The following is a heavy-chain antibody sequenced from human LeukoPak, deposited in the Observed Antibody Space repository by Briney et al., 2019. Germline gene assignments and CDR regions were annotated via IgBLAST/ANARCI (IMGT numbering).Heavy chain of an antibody. CDR3: ARPGSGSSSWYEYYYYYMDV. V-gene: IGHV3-7*01. J-gene: IGHJ6*03. D-gene: IGHD6-13*01. Sequence: PGGSLRLSCAASGFTFSSNWMSWVRQAPGKGLEWVANIKQDGSEKYYADSVKGRFTISRDNAKNSLYLQMNSLRAEDTAVYYCARPGSGSSSWYEYYYYYMDVWGKGTTVTVSS. CDR1: GFTFSSNW. CDR2: IKQDGSEK.